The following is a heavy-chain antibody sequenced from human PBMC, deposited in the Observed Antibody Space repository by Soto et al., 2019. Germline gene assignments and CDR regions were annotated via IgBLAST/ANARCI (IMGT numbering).Heavy chain of an antibody. CDR3: ATDWEWQRAGLHH. CDR2: MSGSGGST. D-gene: IGHD3-3*01. V-gene: IGHV3-23*01. CDR1: GFPLTNYG. J-gene: IGHJ4*02. Sequence: EVQLLESGGASVQPGGSLTLSCRGSGFPLTNYGMYWVRQAPGKGLEWVGGMSGSGGSTYYAASVKGRFTVSRDNSQNTLYLQINSLRAEDTAMYFCATDWEWQRAGLHHWGQGTLVTVSS.